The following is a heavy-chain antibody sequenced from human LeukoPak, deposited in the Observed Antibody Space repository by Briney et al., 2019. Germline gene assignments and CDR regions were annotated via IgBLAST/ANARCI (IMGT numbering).Heavy chain of an antibody. CDR1: GYSIINDYY. Sequence: SETLSLTCTVSGYSIINDYYWGWIRQPPGKGLEWIGSIFHSGSTYYNPSLRSRLTISVDTSKNQFSLRLSSVTAADTAVYYYSRVYVELSSYFDYWGQGALVTVSS. CDR3: SRVYVELSSYFDY. V-gene: IGHV4-38-2*02. CDR2: IFHSGST. J-gene: IGHJ4*02. D-gene: IGHD1-7*01.